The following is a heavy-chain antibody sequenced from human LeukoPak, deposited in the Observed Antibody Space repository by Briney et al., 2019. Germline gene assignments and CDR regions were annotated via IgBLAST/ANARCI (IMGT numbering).Heavy chain of an antibody. J-gene: IGHJ6*02. V-gene: IGHV3-30-3*01. CDR3: SRSILPGPSDYYYYYGMDV. Sequence: PGGSLRLSCAASGFTFSSYAMHWVRQAPGKGLEWVAVISYDGSNKYYADSVKGRFTISRDNSKNTLYLQMNSLRAEDTAVYYCSRSILPGPSDYYYYYGMDVWAKGPRSPSP. CDR2: ISYDGSNK. D-gene: IGHD3-9*01. CDR1: GFTFSSYA.